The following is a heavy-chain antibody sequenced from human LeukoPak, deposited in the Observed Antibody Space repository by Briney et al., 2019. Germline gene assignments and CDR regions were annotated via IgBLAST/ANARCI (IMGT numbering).Heavy chain of an antibody. CDR3: ARDEKYAFDH. J-gene: IGHJ4*02. V-gene: IGHV3-48*01. CDR2: IRSSTGTT. Sequence: GGSLRLSCAASGFTFNSYTMNWVRQAPGKGLEWVSYIRSSTGTTSYADSVKGRFTISTDNAKNSVYLQMASLRAEDTAVYFCARDEKYAFDHXGQGTLVTVSS. CDR1: GFTFNSYT.